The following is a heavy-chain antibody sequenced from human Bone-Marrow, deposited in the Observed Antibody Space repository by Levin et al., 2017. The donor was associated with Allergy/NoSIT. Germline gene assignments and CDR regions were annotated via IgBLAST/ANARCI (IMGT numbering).Heavy chain of an antibody. D-gene: IGHD5-24*01. CDR3: AGDPLWRDGYKHWDYYVDS. CDR2: TSISESA. CDR1: GASISNYH. J-gene: IGHJ4*02. V-gene: IGHV4-4*07. Sequence: TSETLSLTCTVSGASISNYHWSWIRQSAGKGLEWVGRTSISESANYNPSLKSRVPMSLDTSQNQFSLKVTSVTAADTAVYYCAGDPLWRDGYKHWDYYVDSWGQGTLVTVSS.